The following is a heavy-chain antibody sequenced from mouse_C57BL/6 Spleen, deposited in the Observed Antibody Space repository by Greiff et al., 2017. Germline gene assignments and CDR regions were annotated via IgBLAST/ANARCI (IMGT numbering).Heavy chain of an antibody. CDR2: INPSNGGT. D-gene: IGHD1-1*01. CDR3: ARITTVDWYFDV. J-gene: IGHJ1*03. Sequence: QVQLKQPGTELVKPGASGYTFTSYWMHWVKQRPGQGLEWIGNINPSNGGTNYNEKFKSKATLTVDKSSSTAYMQLSSLTSEDSAVYYCARITTVDWYFDVWGTGTTVTVSS. CDR1: GYTFTSYW. V-gene: IGHV1-53*01.